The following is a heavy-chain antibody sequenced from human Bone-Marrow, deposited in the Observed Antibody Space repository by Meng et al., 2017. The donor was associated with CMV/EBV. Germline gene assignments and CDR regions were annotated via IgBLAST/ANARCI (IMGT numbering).Heavy chain of an antibody. J-gene: IGHJ2*01. V-gene: IGHV3-30*04. CDR2: TSYDGSDN. Sequence: GGSLRLSCAASGFIFSDYALHWVRQAPGKGLEWVALTSYDGSDNYYADSVKGRFSVSRDNSKNTLYLQMNSLSPKDTAVYYCARRYCSSTSCFAGWYFDLWGRGSLVTVSS. CDR3: ARRYCSSTSCFAGWYFDL. D-gene: IGHD2-2*01. CDR1: GFIFSDYA.